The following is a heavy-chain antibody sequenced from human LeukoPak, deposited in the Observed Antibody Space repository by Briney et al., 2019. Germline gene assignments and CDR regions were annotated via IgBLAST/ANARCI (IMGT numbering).Heavy chain of an antibody. D-gene: IGHD4-11*01. CDR2: IYNSGST. V-gene: IGHV4-59*11. J-gene: IGHJ6*03. CDR3: ARGVLTTVTYFMDV. Sequence: SETLSLTCTVSGDSFSSHQWSWIRQPPGKGLEWIGYIYNSGSTNCNPSLKSRVAISVDTSKNQFSLELSSVAAADTAVYYCARGVLTTVTYFMDVWGKGTTVTVSS. CDR1: GDSFSSHQ.